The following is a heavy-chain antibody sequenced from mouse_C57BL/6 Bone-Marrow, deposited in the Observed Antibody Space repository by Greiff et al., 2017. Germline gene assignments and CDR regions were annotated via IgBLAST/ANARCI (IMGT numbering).Heavy chain of an antibody. CDR1: GYTFTSYW. Sequence: QVQLQQPGAELVKPGASVKMSCKASGYTFTSYWITWVKQRPGQGLEWIGDIYPGSGSTKYNEKFKSKATLTVDTSSSTAYMQLSSLTSEDSAVYYCARGGYHHWYFDVWGTGTTVTVSS. V-gene: IGHV1-55*01. J-gene: IGHJ1*03. CDR3: ARGGYHHWYFDV. CDR2: IYPGSGST. D-gene: IGHD2-2*01.